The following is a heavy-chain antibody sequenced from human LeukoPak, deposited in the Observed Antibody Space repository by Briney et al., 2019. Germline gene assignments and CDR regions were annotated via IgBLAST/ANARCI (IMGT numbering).Heavy chain of an antibody. J-gene: IGHJ4*02. Sequence: SETLSLTCAVYIDSFSNYHWNWIRQPPGKGLEWIGSIYYSGSTYYNPSLQSRVTISVDTSKNQFSLKLNSVTAADTAVYYCATRKLGNDYWGQGTLVTVSS. CDR3: ATRKLGNDY. CDR2: IYYSGST. V-gene: IGHV4-59*05. D-gene: IGHD7-27*01. CDR1: IDSFSNYH.